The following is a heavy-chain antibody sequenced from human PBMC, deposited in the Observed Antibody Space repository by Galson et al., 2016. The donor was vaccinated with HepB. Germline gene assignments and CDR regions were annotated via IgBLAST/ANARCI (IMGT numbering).Heavy chain of an antibody. CDR3: ARMASGMVAGIWSHRFDP. D-gene: IGHD6-19*01. CDR1: GASFSGYF. V-gene: IGHV4-34*01. J-gene: IGHJ5*02. Sequence: ETLSLTCDVHGASFSGYFWSWIRQPPGKGLEWIGEINHSGSTNYNPSLGRRLTMSVDTSKNQFSLKLKSVTAADTAIYYCARMASGMVAGIWSHRFDPWGQGTLVTVSS. CDR2: INHSGST.